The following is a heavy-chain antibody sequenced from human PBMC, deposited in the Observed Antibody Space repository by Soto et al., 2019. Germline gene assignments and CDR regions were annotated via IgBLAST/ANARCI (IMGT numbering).Heavy chain of an antibody. CDR1: GYTFTSYA. J-gene: IGHJ3*02. CDR2: INAGNGNR. Sequence: ASVKVSCKASGYTFTSYAMHWVRQAPGQRLEWMGWINAGNGNRKYSQKFQGRVTITRDTSASTAYMELSSLRSEDTAIYYCARDIAFDIWGQGKMVTVSS. CDR3: ARDIAFDI. V-gene: IGHV1-3*01.